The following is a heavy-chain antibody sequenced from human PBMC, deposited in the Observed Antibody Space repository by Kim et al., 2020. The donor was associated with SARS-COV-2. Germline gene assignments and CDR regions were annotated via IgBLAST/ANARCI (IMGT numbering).Heavy chain of an antibody. D-gene: IGHD3-16*01. V-gene: IGHV3-33*06. CDR1: GFTFNNYA. Sequence: GGSLRLSCAASGFTFNNYALHWVRQASGKGLEWVAVIWSDGINQYYADSVKGRFTISRDNSKNTLYLQVNSLRAENTALYYCAKNEGGGGPSPLDYWGQGTLVTVSS. CDR2: IWSDGINQ. CDR3: AKNEGGGGPSPLDY. J-gene: IGHJ4*02.